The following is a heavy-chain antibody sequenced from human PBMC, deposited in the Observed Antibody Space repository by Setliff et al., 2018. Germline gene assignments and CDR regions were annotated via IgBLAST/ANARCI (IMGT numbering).Heavy chain of an antibody. D-gene: IGHD5-18*01. V-gene: IGHV3-21*01. CDR3: ARRHVDTAMVIYYYYMDV. CDR2: ISSSSSYI. J-gene: IGHJ6*03. CDR1: GFTFSSYW. Sequence: PGGSLRLSCAASGFTFSSYWMSWVRQAPGKGLEWVSSISSSSSYIYYADSVKGRFTISRDNAKNSLYLQMNSLRAEDTAVYYCARRHVDTAMVIYYYYMDVWGKGTTVTVS.